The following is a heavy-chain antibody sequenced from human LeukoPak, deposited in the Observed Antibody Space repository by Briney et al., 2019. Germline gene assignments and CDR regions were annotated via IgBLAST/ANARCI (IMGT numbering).Heavy chain of an antibody. CDR1: SGSISSYY. J-gene: IGHJ4*02. CDR3: AREMVGAMKYFDY. D-gene: IGHD1-26*01. V-gene: IGHV4-59*01. Sequence: SETLSLTCTVSSGSISSYYWSWIRQPPGKGLEWIGYISYSGSTNYNPSLKSRVTISLDTSKNQFSLKLSSVTAADTAVYYCAREMVGAMKYFDYWGQGTLVTVSS. CDR2: ISYSGST.